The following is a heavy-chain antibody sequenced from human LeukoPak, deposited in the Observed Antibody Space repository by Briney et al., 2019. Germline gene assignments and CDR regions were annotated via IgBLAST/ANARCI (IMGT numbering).Heavy chain of an antibody. V-gene: IGHV3-74*01. J-gene: IGHJ4*02. CDR2: INNDGSDT. CDR3: ARNNWGIDV. D-gene: IGHD7-27*01. Sequence: PGGSLRLSCAASGFKFSNHWMHWVRQSPGKGLVWVARINNDGSDTSHADSVGGRFTISRDNAENTLYLQMNSLRVEDTAMYFCARNNWGIDVRGQGTLVTVSS. CDR1: GFKFSNHW.